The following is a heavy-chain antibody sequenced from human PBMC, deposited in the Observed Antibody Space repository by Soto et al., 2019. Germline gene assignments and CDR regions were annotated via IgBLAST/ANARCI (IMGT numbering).Heavy chain of an antibody. Sequence: GASVKVSCKASGGTFSSYTISWVRQAPGQGLEWMGRIIPILGIANYAQKFQGRVTITADKSTSTAYMELSGLRSEDTAVYYCARPSSIAAAGTFDYWGQGTLVTVSS. J-gene: IGHJ4*02. CDR2: IIPILGIA. CDR3: ARPSSIAAAGTFDY. CDR1: GGTFSSYT. D-gene: IGHD6-13*01. V-gene: IGHV1-69*02.